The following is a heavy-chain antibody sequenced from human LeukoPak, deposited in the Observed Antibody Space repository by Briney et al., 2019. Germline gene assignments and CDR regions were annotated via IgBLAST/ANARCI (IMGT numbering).Heavy chain of an antibody. CDR3: ARHLTGSSASRTDY. CDR1: EYTFTSYW. D-gene: IGHD6-6*01. J-gene: IGHJ4*02. Sequence: GESLKISCKGFEYTFTSYWIGWVRQMPGKGLEWMGIIYPGDSVTRYSPSFQGQVTISADKSINTAYLEWSSLKASDTAMCYCARHLTGSSASRTDYWGQGTLVTVSS. V-gene: IGHV5-51*01. CDR2: IYPGDSVT.